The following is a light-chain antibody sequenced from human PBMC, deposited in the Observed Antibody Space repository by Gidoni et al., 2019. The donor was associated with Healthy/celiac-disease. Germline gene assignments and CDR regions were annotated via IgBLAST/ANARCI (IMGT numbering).Light chain of an antibody. CDR1: SSNIGAGYD. CDR2: GNS. CDR3: QSYDSSLSGSMVV. Sequence: QSVLTQPPSVSGAPGQRVTISCTGSSSNIGAGYDVHWYQQLPGTAPKLLIYGNSKRPSGVPDRFSGSKSGTSASLAITGLQAEDEADYYRQSYDSSLSGSMVVFGGGTKLTVL. J-gene: IGLJ2*01. V-gene: IGLV1-40*01.